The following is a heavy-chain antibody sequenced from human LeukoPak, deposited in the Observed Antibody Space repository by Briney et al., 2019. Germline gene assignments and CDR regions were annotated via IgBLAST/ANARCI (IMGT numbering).Heavy chain of an antibody. CDR1: GFTFSSYG. Sequence: PGGSLRLTCAASGFTFSSYGMHWVRQAPGKGLEWVAVISYDGSNKYYADSVKGRFTISRDNSKNTLYLQMNSLRAEDTAVYYCAKRGSYEGDSSSSTDQTDYWGQGTLVTVSS. D-gene: IGHD6-13*01. V-gene: IGHV3-30*18. CDR3: AKRGSYEGDSSSSTDQTDY. CDR2: ISYDGSNK. J-gene: IGHJ4*02.